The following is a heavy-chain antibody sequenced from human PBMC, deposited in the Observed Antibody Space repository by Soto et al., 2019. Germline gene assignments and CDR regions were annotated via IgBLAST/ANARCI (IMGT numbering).Heavy chain of an antibody. CDR1: GFRFASYG. J-gene: IGHJ5*02. CDR2: ISSDGSKK. V-gene: IGHV3-30*18. D-gene: IGHD6-19*01. Sequence: VKLVESGGGVVQPGRSLRLSCAASGFRFASYGMYWVRQTPGKGLEWVALISSDGSKKDYAESVRGRFTISRGNSKNTLYLQMNSLRVEDTAVYYCTKPASGLQWPPFDPWGHGTLVTVSS. CDR3: TKPASGLQWPPFDP.